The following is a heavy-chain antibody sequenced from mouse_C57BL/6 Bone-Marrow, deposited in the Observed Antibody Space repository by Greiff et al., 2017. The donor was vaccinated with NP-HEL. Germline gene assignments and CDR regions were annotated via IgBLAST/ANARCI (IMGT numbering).Heavy chain of an antibody. V-gene: IGHV5-6*01. CDR2: ISSGGSYT. CDR3: ARPFYDGYFPFAY. J-gene: IGHJ3*01. CDR1: GFTFSSYG. Sequence: EVQVVESGGDLVKPGGSLKLSCAASGFTFSSYGMSWVRQTPDKRLEWVATISSGGSYTYYPDSVKGRFTISRDNAKNTLYLQMSSLKSEDTAMYYCARPFYDGYFPFAYWGQGTLVTVSA. D-gene: IGHD2-3*01.